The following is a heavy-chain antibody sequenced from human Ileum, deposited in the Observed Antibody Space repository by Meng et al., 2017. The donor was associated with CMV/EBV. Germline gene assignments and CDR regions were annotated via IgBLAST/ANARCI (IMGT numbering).Heavy chain of an antibody. J-gene: IGHJ4*02. Sequence: GESLKTSCAASGFTFSSFGMHWVRQAPGKGLEWVAFIRLDGSNKYYLDSVKGRFTISRDNSKNTLYLQMNSLRAEDTAVYYCAKDRLGVTGTGTGAFYFDSWGQGTLVTVSS. V-gene: IGHV3-30*02. CDR1: GFTFSSFG. CDR2: IRLDGSNK. CDR3: AKDRLGVTGTGTGAFYFDS. D-gene: IGHD6-19*01.